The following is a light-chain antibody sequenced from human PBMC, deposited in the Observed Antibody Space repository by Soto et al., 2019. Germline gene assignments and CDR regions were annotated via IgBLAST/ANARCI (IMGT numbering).Light chain of an antibody. V-gene: IGLV1-44*01. CDR3: AAWDDSLNGRV. CDR2: TND. J-gene: IGLJ2*01. Sequence: QSVLTQPPSASGTPGQRVTISCSGSSSNIGSNTVNWYQQLPGTAPKLLIYTNDQRPSGVPDRFSGSKSGTSASLAISGLQSEDGAAYYCAAWDDSLNGRVFGGGTKLTVL. CDR1: SSNIGSNT.